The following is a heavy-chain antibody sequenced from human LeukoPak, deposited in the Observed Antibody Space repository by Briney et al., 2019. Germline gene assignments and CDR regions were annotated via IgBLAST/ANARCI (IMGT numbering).Heavy chain of an antibody. J-gene: IGHJ4*02. CDR3: ARTYSNSSPFDY. CDR2: INPSGGST. Sequence: ASVKVFCKASGYTFTNYYMHWVRQAPGQGLEWMGIINPSGGSTNYAQKFQGRVTMTRDTSTSTVYMELSSLRSEDTAVYYCARTYSNSSPFDYWGQGTLVPVSS. D-gene: IGHD6-6*01. V-gene: IGHV1-46*01. CDR1: GYTFTNYY.